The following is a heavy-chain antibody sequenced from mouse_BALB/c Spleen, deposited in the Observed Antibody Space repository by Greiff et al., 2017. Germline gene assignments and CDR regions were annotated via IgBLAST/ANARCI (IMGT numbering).Heavy chain of an antibody. Sequence: EVQLQQPGAELVRPGASVKLSCKASGYTFTSYWMNWVKQRPEQGLEWIGRIDPANGNTKYDPKFQGKATITADTSSNTAYLQLSSLTSEDTAVYYCARSSSYAMDYWGQGTSVTVSS. J-gene: IGHJ4*01. CDR3: ARSSSYAMDY. CDR1: GYTFTSYW. CDR2: IDPANGNT. V-gene: IGHV14-1*02. D-gene: IGHD1-1*01.